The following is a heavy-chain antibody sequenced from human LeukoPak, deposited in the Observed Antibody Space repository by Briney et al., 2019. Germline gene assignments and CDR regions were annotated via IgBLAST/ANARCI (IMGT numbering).Heavy chain of an antibody. CDR2: TRNKANSYTT. CDR1: GFTFSDHY. J-gene: IGHJ6*02. Sequence: PGGSLRLSCAASGFTFSDHYMDWVRQAPGKGLEWVGRTRNKANSYTTEYAASVKGRFTISRDDSKNSLYLQMNSLKTEDPAVYYCARGETWGLRFLGGGGYGMDVWGQGTTVTVSS. D-gene: IGHD3-3*01. CDR3: ARGETWGLRFLGGGGYGMDV. V-gene: IGHV3-72*01.